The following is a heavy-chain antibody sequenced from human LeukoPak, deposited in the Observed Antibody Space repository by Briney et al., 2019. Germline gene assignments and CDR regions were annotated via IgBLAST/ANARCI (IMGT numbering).Heavy chain of an antibody. V-gene: IGHV3-30-3*01. J-gene: IGHJ4*02. D-gene: IGHD3-22*01. CDR1: GFPFSSYA. CDR2: SSYAGSNK. Sequence: GTSLRLSCASSGFPFSSYAINWVRQAPGEGLEWVAVSSYAGSNKDYADSVKGRFTISRDNSKNALYLQMNSLRAEDTAVYYCTKVRDYYDSRGYIEDWGQGTLVTVSS. CDR3: TKVRDYYDSRGYIED.